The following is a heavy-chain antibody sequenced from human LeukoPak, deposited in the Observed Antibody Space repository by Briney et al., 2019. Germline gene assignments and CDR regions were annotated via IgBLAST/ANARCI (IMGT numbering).Heavy chain of an antibody. D-gene: IGHD6-19*01. CDR3: ARESEAVAGSADNWFDP. Sequence: SETLSLTCTVSGGSIISVYWSWIRQVPGKGLEWIGYIFYTGTTYYNPSLKSRVTISVDTSKNQFSLRLSSVTAADTAVYYCARESEAVAGSADNWFDPWGQGTLVTVSS. CDR1: GGSIISVY. CDR2: IFYTGTT. V-gene: IGHV4-59*01. J-gene: IGHJ5*02.